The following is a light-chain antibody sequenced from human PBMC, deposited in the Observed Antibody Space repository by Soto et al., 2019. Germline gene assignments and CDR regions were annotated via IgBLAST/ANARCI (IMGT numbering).Light chain of an antibody. CDR2: DVS. CDR1: SSDVGDYNY. CDR3: SSYTSSSTLV. V-gene: IGLV2-14*01. J-gene: IGLJ2*01. Sequence: QSALTQPASVSGSPGPSITISCTGTSSDVGDYNYVSWYQQHPGKAPKLMIYDVSNRPSGVSNRFSGSKSGNTASLTVSGLQAEDEADYYCSSYTSSSTLVFGGGTQLTVL.